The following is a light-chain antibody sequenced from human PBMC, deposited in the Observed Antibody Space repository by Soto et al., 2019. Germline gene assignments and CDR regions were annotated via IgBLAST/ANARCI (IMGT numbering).Light chain of an antibody. CDR1: SSDVGSYNR. CDR2: QVS. CDR3: SSYTSSGTWV. J-gene: IGLJ3*02. V-gene: IGLV2-18*02. Sequence: QSALTQPPSVSGSPGQSVTISCTGTSSDVGSYNRVSWYQQPPGTAPKLMICQVSNRPSGVPDRFSGSKSGNTASLTISGLQAEDEADYYCSSYTSSGTWVFGVGTKLTVL.